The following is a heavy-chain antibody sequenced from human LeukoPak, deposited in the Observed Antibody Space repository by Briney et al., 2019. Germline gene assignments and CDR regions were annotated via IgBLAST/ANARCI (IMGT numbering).Heavy chain of an antibody. V-gene: IGHV3-15*01. Sequence: PGGSLRLSCAGSGFTLSNAWMTWVRQAPGKGLERVGLVKSKADGGTAHYAAPVEGRLTISRDDSRNTLDLQMNSLQTEDTAVYYCATELSGGFDNWGQGTLVTVSS. CDR2: VKSKADGGTA. CDR1: GFTLSNAW. CDR3: ATELSGGFDN. D-gene: IGHD1-26*01. J-gene: IGHJ4*02.